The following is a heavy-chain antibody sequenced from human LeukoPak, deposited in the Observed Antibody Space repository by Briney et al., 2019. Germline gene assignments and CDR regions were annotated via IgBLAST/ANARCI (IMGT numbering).Heavy chain of an antibody. CDR3: VRKTATEEVYFDN. CDR1: GFSFSSYA. CDR2: ISSRSSYI. Sequence: GGSLRLSCAASGFSFSSYAMTWVRQAPGKGLEWVSCISSRSSYIFYADSVRGRFIISRDNAKNSLYLQMNSLRPEDTAKYFCVRKTATEEVYFDNWGQGTPVTVSS. V-gene: IGHV3-21*01. J-gene: IGHJ4*02.